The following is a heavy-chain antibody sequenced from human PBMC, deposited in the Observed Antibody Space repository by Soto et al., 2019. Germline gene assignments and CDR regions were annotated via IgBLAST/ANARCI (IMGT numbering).Heavy chain of an antibody. CDR1: GYTFTGYY. Sequence: GASVKVSCKASGYTFTGYYMHWVRQAPGQGLEWMGWINPNSGGTNYAQKFQGWVTMTRDTSISTAYMELSRLRSDDTAVYYCARGLPTVTVYFDYWGQGTLVTVSS. CDR3: ARGLPTVTVYFDY. CDR2: INPNSGGT. D-gene: IGHD4-17*01. V-gene: IGHV1-2*04. J-gene: IGHJ4*02.